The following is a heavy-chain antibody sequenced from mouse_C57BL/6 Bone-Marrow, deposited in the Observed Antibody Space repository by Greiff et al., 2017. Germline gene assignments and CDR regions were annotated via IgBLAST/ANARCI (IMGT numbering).Heavy chain of an antibody. Sequence: QVQLQQSGAELVRPGASVKLSCKASGYTFTDYYINWVKQRPGQGLEWIARIYPGSGNTYYNEKFKGKATLTAEKSSSTAYMQLSSLTSEDSAVYFCAKVDGYYGGFAYGGQGTLVTVSA. CDR1: GYTFTDYY. D-gene: IGHD2-3*01. CDR2: IYPGSGNT. J-gene: IGHJ3*01. V-gene: IGHV1-76*01. CDR3: AKVDGYYGGFAY.